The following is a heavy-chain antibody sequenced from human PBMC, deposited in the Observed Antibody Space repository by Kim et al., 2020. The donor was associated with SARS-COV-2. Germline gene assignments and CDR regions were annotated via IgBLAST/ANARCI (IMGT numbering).Heavy chain of an antibody. CDR1: GDSVSSNSAA. CDR3: ARATPTTIFGVVILSYYFDY. CDR2: TYYRSKWYN. D-gene: IGHD3-3*01. Sequence: SQTLSLTCAISGDSVSSNSAAWNWIRQSPSRGLEWLGRTYYRSKWYNDYAVSVKSRITINPDTSENQFSLQLNSVTPEDTAVYYCARATPTTIFGVVILSYYFDYWGQGTLVTVSS. V-gene: IGHV6-1*01. J-gene: IGHJ4*02.